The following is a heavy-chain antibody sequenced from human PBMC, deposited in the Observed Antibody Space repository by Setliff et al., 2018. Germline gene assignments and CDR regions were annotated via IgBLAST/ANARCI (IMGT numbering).Heavy chain of an antibody. CDR2: IDPSGNT. CDR1: GDSISSGINY. Sequence: SETLSLTCTVSGDSISSGINYWSWIRQPAGKGLEWIGHIDPSGNTNYSPSLKSRVTISGDTSKNQFSLKLTSVTAADTAVYYCARSLGSGSYYNSRPFYSDYWGQGTLVTVSS. D-gene: IGHD3-10*01. CDR3: ARSLGSGSYYNSRPFYSDY. J-gene: IGHJ4*02. V-gene: IGHV4-61*09.